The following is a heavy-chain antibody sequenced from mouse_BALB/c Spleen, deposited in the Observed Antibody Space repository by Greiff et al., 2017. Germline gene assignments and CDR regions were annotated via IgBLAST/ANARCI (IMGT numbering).Heavy chain of an antibody. CDR2: ISSGSSTI. J-gene: IGHJ2*01. V-gene: IGHV5-17*02. CDR3: ALWLRRFDY. Sequence: EVKLMESGGGLVQPGGSRKLSCAASGFTFSSFGMHWVRQAPEKGLEWVAYISSGSSTIYYADTVKGRFTISRDNPKNTLFLQMTSLRSEDTAMYYCALWLRRFDYWGQGTTLTVSS. CDR1: GFTFSSFG. D-gene: IGHD2-2*01.